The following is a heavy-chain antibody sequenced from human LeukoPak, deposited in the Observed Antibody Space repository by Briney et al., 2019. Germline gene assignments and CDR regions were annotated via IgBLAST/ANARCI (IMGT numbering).Heavy chain of an antibody. CDR1: GYTFTGCY. V-gene: IGHV1-2*02. Sequence: GASVKVSCKASGYTFTGCYMHWVRQAPGQGLEWMGWINPNSGGTNYAQKFQGRVTMTRDTSISTAYMELSRLRSDDTAVYYCARGPRTDRYCSGGSCYPPSYWGQGTLVTVSP. D-gene: IGHD2-15*01. CDR2: INPNSGGT. CDR3: ARGPRTDRYCSGGSCYPPSY. J-gene: IGHJ4*02.